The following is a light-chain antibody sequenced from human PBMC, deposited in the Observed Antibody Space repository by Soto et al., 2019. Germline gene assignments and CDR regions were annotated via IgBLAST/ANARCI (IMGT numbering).Light chain of an antibody. Sequence: EIVFTQPPLILSLCPWGRATLSCRASQSVSSSYLAWYQQKPGQAPRFLIYGASRRATGIPDRFSGSGPGTDFTLTISRLEPEDFAVYYCQQYSSKPRTFGGGTKVDI. CDR1: QSVSSSY. CDR3: QQYSSKPRT. J-gene: IGKJ4*01. CDR2: GAS. V-gene: IGKV3-20*01.